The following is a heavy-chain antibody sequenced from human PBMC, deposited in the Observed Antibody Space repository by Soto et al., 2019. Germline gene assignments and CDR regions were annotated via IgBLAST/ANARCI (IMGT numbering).Heavy chain of an antibody. CDR2: IIPMYDSA. CDR3: ATWRTYSGSYCFDY. J-gene: IGHJ4*02. V-gene: IGHV1-69*06. CDR1: GGTFKTYT. D-gene: IGHD1-26*01. Sequence: QVQLVQSGAELKKPGSSVNVSCAASGGTFKTYTINWVRQAPGQGLGWIGQIIPMYDSANYAQRFQGRVTISADKSANIAYMELRGLRSEDTALYYCATWRTYSGSYCFDYWGQGTLVSVSS.